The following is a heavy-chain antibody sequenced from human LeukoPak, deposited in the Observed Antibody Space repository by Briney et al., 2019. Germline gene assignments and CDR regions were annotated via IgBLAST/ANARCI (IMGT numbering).Heavy chain of an antibody. CDR1: GFTFSNYW. Sequence: GGSLRLSCAASGFTFSNYWMSWVRQAPGKGLEWVANIKQDRSEKYYVDSVKGRFTISRDNAKNSLYLQMNSPRAEDTAVYYCAKASAMIVVVSKHFDYWGQGTLVTVSS. J-gene: IGHJ4*02. V-gene: IGHV3-7*03. CDR2: IKQDRSEK. D-gene: IGHD3-22*01. CDR3: AKASAMIVVVSKHFDY.